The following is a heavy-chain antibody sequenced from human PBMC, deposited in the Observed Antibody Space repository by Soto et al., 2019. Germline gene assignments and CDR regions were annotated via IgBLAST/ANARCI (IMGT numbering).Heavy chain of an antibody. J-gene: IGHJ4*02. Sequence: ESGGGSVQPGGSLRLSCAASGFTFTHYAMNWVRQAPGKGLEWVAAISASGGSTFHADSLLGRFSISRDDSKNTLYLQMNSLSAEDTAVYYCASARGSYYSSFFEYWGQGTLVTVSS. CDR3: ASARGSYYSSFFEY. CDR1: GFTFTHYA. CDR2: ISASGGST. D-gene: IGHD1-26*01. V-gene: IGHV3-23*01.